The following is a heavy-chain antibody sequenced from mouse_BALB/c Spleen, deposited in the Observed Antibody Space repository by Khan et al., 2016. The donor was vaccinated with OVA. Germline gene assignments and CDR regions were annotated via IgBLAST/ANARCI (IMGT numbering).Heavy chain of an antibody. CDR3: ARGRIDY. CDR1: GYTFTSYW. V-gene: IGHV1-7*01. CDR2: INPTSGYT. J-gene: IGHJ2*01. Sequence: QVRLQQSGPELAKPGASVKLSCTASGYTFTSYWMHWIQQSPGQGLECIGYINPTSGYTDYNQKFKDKATLTADKSSSTAYMQLSSLTSDDSAVNYCARGRIDYWGQGTALTVSS. D-gene: IGHD1-1*01.